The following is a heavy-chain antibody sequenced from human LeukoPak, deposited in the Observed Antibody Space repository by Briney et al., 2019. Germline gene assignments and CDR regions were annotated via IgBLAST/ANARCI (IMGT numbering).Heavy chain of an antibody. CDR1: GFTVSSNY. CDR3: ARGYYDSSGPPSGY. D-gene: IGHD3-22*01. CDR2: IYSGDSA. J-gene: IGHJ4*02. V-gene: IGHV3-53*01. Sequence: GGSLRLSCAGSGFTVSSNYMSWVRQAPGKGLEWVSAIYSGDSAYYADSVKGRFTISRDNAKNTLYLQMNSLRAEDTAVYYCARGYYDSSGPPSGYWGQGTLVTVSS.